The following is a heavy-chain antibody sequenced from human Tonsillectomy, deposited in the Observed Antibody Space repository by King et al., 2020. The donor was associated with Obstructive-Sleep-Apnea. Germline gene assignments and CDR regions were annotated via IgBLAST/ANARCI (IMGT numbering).Heavy chain of an antibody. CDR3: AGVGASNHAFDI. CDR1: GFTFSDYY. CDR2: ISSSSSNYT. D-gene: IGHD3-16*01. V-gene: IGHV3-11*06. J-gene: IGHJ3*02. Sequence: VQLVESGGGLVKPGGSLRLSCAASGFTFSDYYMSWIRHAPGKGLEWVSYISSSSSNYTNYADSVKGRFTISRDNAKNSLYLQMNSLRAEDTAVYYCAGVGASNHAFDIWGQGTKVTVSS.